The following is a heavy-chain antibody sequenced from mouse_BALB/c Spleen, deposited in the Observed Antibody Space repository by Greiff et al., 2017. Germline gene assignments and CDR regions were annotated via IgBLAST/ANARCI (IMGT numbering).Heavy chain of an antibody. CDR1: GYSITSDYA. CDR3: ARETIYYAMDY. CDR2: ISYSGST. Sequence: ESGPGLVKPSQSLSLTCTVTGYSITSDYAWNWIRQFPGNKLEWMGYISYSGSTSYNPSLKSRISITRDTSKNQFFLQLNSVTTEDTATYYCARETIYYAMDYWGQGTSVTVSS. V-gene: IGHV3-2*02. J-gene: IGHJ4*01.